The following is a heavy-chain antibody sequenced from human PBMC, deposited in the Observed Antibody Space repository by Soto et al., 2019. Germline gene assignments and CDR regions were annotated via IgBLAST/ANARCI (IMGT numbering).Heavy chain of an antibody. CDR1: GFTFSSYA. J-gene: IGHJ4*02. Sequence: EVPLLESGGGLVQPGGSLRLSCAASGFTFSSYAMSWVRQAPGKGLEWVSAISGSGGSTYYADSVKGRFTISRDNSKNTLYLQMNSVRAEDTAVYYCAKRETGIAVAGCFDYWGQGTLVTVSS. CDR3: AKRETGIAVAGCFDY. CDR2: ISGSGGST. V-gene: IGHV3-23*01. D-gene: IGHD6-19*01.